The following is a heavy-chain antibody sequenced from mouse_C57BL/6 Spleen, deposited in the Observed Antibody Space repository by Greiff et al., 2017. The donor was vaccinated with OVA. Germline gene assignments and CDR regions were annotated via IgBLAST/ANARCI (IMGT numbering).Heavy chain of an antibody. CDR1: GYTFTSYW. Sequence: QVQLKQPGAELVKPGASVKLSCKASGYTFTSYWMHWVKQRPGQGLEWIGMIHPNSGSTNYNEKFKSKATLTVDKSSSTAYMQLSSLTSEDSAVYYCARYPITTVVAGNYFDYWGQGTTLTVSS. CDR3: ARYPITTVVAGNYFDY. V-gene: IGHV1-64*01. D-gene: IGHD1-1*01. CDR2: IHPNSGST. J-gene: IGHJ2*01.